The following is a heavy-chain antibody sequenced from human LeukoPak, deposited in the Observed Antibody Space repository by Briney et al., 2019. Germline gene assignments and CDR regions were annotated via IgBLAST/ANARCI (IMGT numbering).Heavy chain of an antibody. V-gene: IGHV1-2*02. CDR1: GYTFTGYY. CDR2: INPNSGGT. Sequence: ASVKVSCKASGYTFTGYYMHWVRQAPGQGLEWMGWINPNSGGTNYAQKFQGRVTMTRDTSISTAYMELSRLRSDDAAVYYCARDYGSGSYGLYNWFDPWGQGTLVTVSS. D-gene: IGHD3-10*01. J-gene: IGHJ5*02. CDR3: ARDYGSGSYGLYNWFDP.